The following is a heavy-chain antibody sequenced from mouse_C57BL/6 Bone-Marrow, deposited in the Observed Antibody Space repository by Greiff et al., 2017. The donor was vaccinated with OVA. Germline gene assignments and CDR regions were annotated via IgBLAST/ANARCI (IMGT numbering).Heavy chain of an antibody. D-gene: IGHD1-1*02. CDR2: IRSKSNNYAT. Sequence: EVKLVESGGGLVQPKGSLKLSCAASGFSFTTYAMNWVRQAPGTGLEWVARIRSKSNNYATYYADSVKDRFTISRDDSESMLYLQVNNLKTEDTAMYCCVGYGFAYWGQGTLVTVSA. J-gene: IGHJ3*01. CDR3: VGYGFAY. CDR1: GFSFTTYA. V-gene: IGHV10-1*01.